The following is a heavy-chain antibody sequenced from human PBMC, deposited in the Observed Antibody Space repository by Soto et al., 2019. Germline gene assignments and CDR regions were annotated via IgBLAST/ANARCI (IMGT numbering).Heavy chain of an antibody. Sequence: QVQLQQWGAGLLKPSETLYLTCAVYGGSFSGYYWRWIRQPPGKGLEWIGEINHSGSTNYNPSIKSRVTISVDTCKNQFSLKLSSVTAADTAVYYCARGPYYYDSSGYYGYWGQGTLVTVSS. CDR3: ARGPYYYDSSGYYGY. CDR2: INHSGST. D-gene: IGHD3-22*01. CDR1: GGSFSGYY. V-gene: IGHV4-34*01. J-gene: IGHJ4*02.